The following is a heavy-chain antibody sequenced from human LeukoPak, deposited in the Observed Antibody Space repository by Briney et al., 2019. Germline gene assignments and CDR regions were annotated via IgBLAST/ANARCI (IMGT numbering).Heavy chain of an antibody. Sequence: GGSLRLSCAASGFTFSSYGMHWARQAPGKGLECVSVIYSGGSTYYADSVKGRFTISRDNSKNTLYLQMNSLRAEDTAVYYCARDGGRTYYYDSSGSPDAFDIWGQGTMVTVSS. V-gene: IGHV3-66*01. CDR1: GFTFSSYG. J-gene: IGHJ3*02. CDR2: IYSGGST. CDR3: ARDGGRTYYYDSSGSPDAFDI. D-gene: IGHD3-22*01.